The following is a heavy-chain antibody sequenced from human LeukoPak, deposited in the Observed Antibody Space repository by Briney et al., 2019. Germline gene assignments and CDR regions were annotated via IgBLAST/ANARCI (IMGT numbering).Heavy chain of an antibody. J-gene: IGHJ6*03. CDR3: AKDRCSNGIGCYYYYMDV. V-gene: IGHV3-30*02. CDR1: GFTFSSYG. D-gene: IGHD2-8*01. Sequence: TGGSLRLSCAASGFTFSSYGMHWVRQAPGKVLEWVAYIQYDGSNEQFADSVKGRFSISRDSSKNILYLQVNSLRAEDTAVYYCAKDRCSNGIGCYYYYMDVWGKGTTVTISS. CDR2: IQYDGSNE.